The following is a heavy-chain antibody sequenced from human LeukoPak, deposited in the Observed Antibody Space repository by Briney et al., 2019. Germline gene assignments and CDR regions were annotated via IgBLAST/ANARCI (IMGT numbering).Heavy chain of an antibody. CDR1: GYTFTTYY. V-gene: IGHV1-46*01. J-gene: IGHJ4*02. Sequence: GASVKVSCKASGYTFTTYYMYWVRQAPGQGLEWMGIISLGVGSTNYAQKFQGRITMTRDTSTSTVYMELSSLRSEDTAVYYCARDRQLVNDYWGQGTLVTVSS. CDR3: ARDRQLVNDY. CDR2: ISLGVGST. D-gene: IGHD6-13*01.